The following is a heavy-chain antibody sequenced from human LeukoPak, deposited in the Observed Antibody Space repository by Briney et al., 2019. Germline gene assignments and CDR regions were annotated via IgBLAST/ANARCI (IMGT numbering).Heavy chain of an antibody. D-gene: IGHD2-2*01. Sequence: ASVKVSCKASGYSFTGYNMHWVRQAPGQGLEWMGWINPNSGGTNFAQIFQGRVTMTRDTSISTAYMELSSLRSDDTAVYYCARQDSNTCGPWGQGTLVTVSS. J-gene: IGHJ5*02. V-gene: IGHV1-2*02. CDR2: INPNSGGT. CDR1: GYSFTGYN. CDR3: ARQDSNTCGP.